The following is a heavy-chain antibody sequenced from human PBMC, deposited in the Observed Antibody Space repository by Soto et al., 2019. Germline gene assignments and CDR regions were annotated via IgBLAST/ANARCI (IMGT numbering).Heavy chain of an antibody. CDR2: INAGNGNT. CDR3: ARAVAVAADFDY. D-gene: IGHD6-19*01. CDR1: GYTFTGYA. Sequence: QVQLVQSGAEEKKPGASVKVSCKASGYTFTGYAMHWVRQAPGQRLEWMGWINAGNGNTKYSQKFQGRVTITRDTSASTAYIALSSLRSEDTAVDYCARAVAVAADFDYWGQGTLVTVSS. J-gene: IGHJ4*02. V-gene: IGHV1-3*05.